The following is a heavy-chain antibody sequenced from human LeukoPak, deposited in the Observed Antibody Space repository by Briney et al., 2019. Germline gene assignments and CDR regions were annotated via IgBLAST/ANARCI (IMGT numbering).Heavy chain of an antibody. D-gene: IGHD5-12*01. CDR2: INSDGSST. Sequence: GGSLRLSCAASGFTFSSYCMHWVRQAPGKGLVWVSCINSDGSSTSYADSVKGRFTISRDNAKNTLYLQMNSLRAEDTAVYYCARDDGYDSNYYYYMDVWGKGTTVTVSS. CDR3: ARDDGYDSNYYYYMDV. J-gene: IGHJ6*03. CDR1: GFTFSSYC. V-gene: IGHV3-74*01.